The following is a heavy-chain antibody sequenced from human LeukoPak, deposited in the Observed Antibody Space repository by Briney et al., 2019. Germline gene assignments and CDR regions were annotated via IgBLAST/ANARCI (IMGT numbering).Heavy chain of an antibody. CDR1: GVSFSGYH. Sequence: PSETLSLTCAVYGVSFSGYHWIWIRQFPGKGLEWIGEINDRGLTNYNPSLESRVTIFADTSKKQFSLKLTSVTAADTAVYYCARDPTAVFQISYYFDFWGQGTLVTVSS. D-gene: IGHD2-21*01. J-gene: IGHJ4*02. V-gene: IGHV4-34*01. CDR2: INDRGLT. CDR3: ARDPTAVFQISYYFDF.